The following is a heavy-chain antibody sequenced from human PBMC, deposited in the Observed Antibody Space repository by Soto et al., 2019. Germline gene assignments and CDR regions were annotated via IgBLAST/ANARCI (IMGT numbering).Heavy chain of an antibody. CDR1: GFTFRNYA. CDR3: AKGGVEMATIDYYFDY. D-gene: IGHD5-12*01. V-gene: IGHV3-23*01. Sequence: EVQLLESGGGLVQPGGSLRLSCAASGFTFRNYAMSWVRQAPGKGLEWVSAISGSVGTTFYADSVKGRFTISRDNSTNTLYLQMNSLRADDTAVYYCAKGGVEMATIDYYFDYWGQGTLVTVSS. J-gene: IGHJ4*02. CDR2: ISGSVGTT.